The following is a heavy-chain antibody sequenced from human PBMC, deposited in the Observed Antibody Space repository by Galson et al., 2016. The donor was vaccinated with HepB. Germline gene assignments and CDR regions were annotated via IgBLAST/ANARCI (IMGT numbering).Heavy chain of an antibody. Sequence: SETLSPTCSVSGYFLSNGYYWGWIRQRPGKGLERIGRMYHRGYSYYSPSLHSRASISLDTSQNQFSLRLSSVTAADTAMYCCARVFCGGDCTSHFFSFDVWGQGAMVTVSA. J-gene: IGHJ3*01. CDR2: MYHRGYS. CDR3: ARVFCGGDCTSHFFSFDV. CDR1: GYFLSNGYY. V-gene: IGHV4-38-2*02. D-gene: IGHD2-21*02.